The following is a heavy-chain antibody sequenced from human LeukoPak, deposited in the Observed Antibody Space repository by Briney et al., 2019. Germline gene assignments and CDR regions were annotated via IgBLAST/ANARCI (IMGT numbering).Heavy chain of an antibody. CDR1: GGSLSSHY. CDR3: ARFSSDCSTASCYLTY. Sequence: SETLSLTCTASGGSLSSHYWSWIRQPPGKGLELIGHIYSTGTTYYSPSLNSRVTISLDTSRNQFSLKLTSVTAADTAVYYCARFSSDCSTASCYLTYWGQGTLVTVSS. V-gene: IGHV4-59*11. J-gene: IGHJ4*02. D-gene: IGHD2-2*01. CDR2: IYSTGTT.